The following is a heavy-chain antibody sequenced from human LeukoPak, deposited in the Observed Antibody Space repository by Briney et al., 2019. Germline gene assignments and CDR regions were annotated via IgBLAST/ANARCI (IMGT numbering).Heavy chain of an antibody. J-gene: IGHJ4*02. CDR2: ISWNGGSI. V-gene: IGHV3-9*01. CDR3: ARRGYYDSSGYSFGH. D-gene: IGHD3-22*01. Sequence: GGSLRLSCEASGFTFDDYAMHWVRQAPGKGLEWVSGISWNGGSIGYADSVKGRFTISRDNAKKSLYLQMNSLRAEDTALYYCARRGYYDSSGYSFGHWGQGTLVTVSS. CDR1: GFTFDDYA.